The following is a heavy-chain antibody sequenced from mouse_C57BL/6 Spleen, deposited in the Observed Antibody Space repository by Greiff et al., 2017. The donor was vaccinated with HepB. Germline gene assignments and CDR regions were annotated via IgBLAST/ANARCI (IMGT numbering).Heavy chain of an antibody. CDR3: ARGDYDYDVWFAY. D-gene: IGHD2-4*01. V-gene: IGHV1-9*01. CDR2: ILPGSGST. CDR1: GYTFTGYW. J-gene: IGHJ3*01. Sequence: QVQLQQSGAELMKPGASVKLSCKASGYTFTGYWIEWVKQRPGHGLEWIGEILPGSGSTNYNEKFKGKATFTADTSSNTAYMQLSSLTTEDSAFYYCARGDYDYDVWFAYWGQGTLVTVSA.